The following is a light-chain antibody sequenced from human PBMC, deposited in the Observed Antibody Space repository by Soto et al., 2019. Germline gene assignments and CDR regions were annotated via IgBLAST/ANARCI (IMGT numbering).Light chain of an antibody. J-gene: IGKJ2*01. Sequence: EIVLTQSPGTLSLSPGERATLSCRASQSSSSGYLTWYQQKPGQAPRLLIYGASSRATGIPDRFTGSGSGTDFTLTISRLEPEDFAVHYCQQYGSSYRYTFGQGTTLELK. CDR3: QQYGSSYRYT. CDR2: GAS. V-gene: IGKV3-20*01. CDR1: QSSSSGY.